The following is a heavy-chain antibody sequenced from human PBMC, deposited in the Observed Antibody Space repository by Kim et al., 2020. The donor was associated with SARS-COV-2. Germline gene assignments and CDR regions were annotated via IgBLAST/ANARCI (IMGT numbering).Heavy chain of an antibody. D-gene: IGHD2-21*02. J-gene: IGHJ5*02. Sequence: GGSLRLSCAASGFTFDDYAMHWVRQAPGKGLEWVSGISWNSGSIGYADSVKGRFIISRDNAKNSLYLQMNSLRAEDTALYYCAKDPNPYCGGDCPNWFDPWGQGTLVTVSS. V-gene: IGHV3-9*01. CDR3: AKDPNPYCGGDCPNWFDP. CDR1: GFTFDDYA. CDR2: ISWNSGSI.